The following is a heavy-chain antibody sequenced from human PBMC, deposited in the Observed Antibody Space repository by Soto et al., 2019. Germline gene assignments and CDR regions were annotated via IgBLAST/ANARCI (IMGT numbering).Heavy chain of an antibody. V-gene: IGHV5-51*01. D-gene: IGHD3-16*02. J-gene: IGHJ3*02. CDR1: GYSFTSYW. CDR3: ARLGLGELSFSDPHAFDI. Sequence: GESLKISCKGSGYSFTSYWIGWVRQMPGKSLYWLGFIYPVDSVTSYSPSFQGQVTISADKSISTAYLQWSSLKASDTAMYYCARLGLGELSFSDPHAFDIWGQGTMVTVSS. CDR2: IYPVDSVT.